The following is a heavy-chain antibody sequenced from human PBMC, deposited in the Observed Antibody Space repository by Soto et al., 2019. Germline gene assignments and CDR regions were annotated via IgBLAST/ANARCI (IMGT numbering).Heavy chain of an antibody. Sequence: QVQLQESGPGLVKPSQTLSLTCTVSGGSISSGDYYWSWIRQPPGKGLEWIGYIYDSGSTYYNSSLKSRVNIPLDPSKNQFSLKLTSVTAADTAVYYCARDNGVGPWGQGTLVTVSS. V-gene: IGHV4-30-4*01. CDR2: IYDSGST. CDR3: ARDNGVGP. J-gene: IGHJ5*02. CDR1: GGSISSGDYY. D-gene: IGHD2-8*01.